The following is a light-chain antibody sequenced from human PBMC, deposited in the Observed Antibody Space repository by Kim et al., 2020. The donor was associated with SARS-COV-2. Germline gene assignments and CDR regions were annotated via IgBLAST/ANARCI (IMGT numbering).Light chain of an antibody. Sequence: SPGEEAPPSCRASVRFGISSSWYTQTPGQAPRLLIYDASIRATGIPDRCSGSGSGTDFTLTIGSLEPIEFAIYNSQQRGNWPPALTFGGGTKLEI. CDR3: QQRGNWPPALT. CDR1: VRFGIS. CDR2: DAS. J-gene: IGKJ4*01. V-gene: IGKV3-11*01.